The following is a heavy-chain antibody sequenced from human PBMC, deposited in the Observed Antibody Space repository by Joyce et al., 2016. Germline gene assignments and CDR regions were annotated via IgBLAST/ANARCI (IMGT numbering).Heavy chain of an antibody. J-gene: IGHJ6*02. CDR1: GCTFSTSS. V-gene: IGHV3-21*02. CDR3: ARGGIVYDYSMDL. Sequence: EVQLVESGGGLVKPGGSLRISCAASGCTFSTSSMSWFRRAPGKGLECVSAISRDSTYICYADTVKGRFTVSRDNAKNSLYLQMNSLRAEDTAVFFCARGGIVYDYSMDLWGQGTTVTVSS. D-gene: IGHD3-22*01. CDR2: ISRDSTYI.